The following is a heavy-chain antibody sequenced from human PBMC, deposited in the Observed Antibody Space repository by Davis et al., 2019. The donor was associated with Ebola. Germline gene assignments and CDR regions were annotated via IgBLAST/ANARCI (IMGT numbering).Heavy chain of an antibody. CDR2: ISPSAGST. J-gene: IGHJ3*02. CDR1: GFSFSSYG. D-gene: IGHD1-7*01. V-gene: IGHV3-23*01. CDR3: VKDLGTSGIFEI. Sequence: GESLKISCAGSGFSFSSYGMSWVRQAPGKGLEWVSAISPSAGSTFYGDSVNGRFTISRDNSRSTLYLQMNTLRADDTAVYYCVKDLGTSGIFEIWGQGTMVTVSS.